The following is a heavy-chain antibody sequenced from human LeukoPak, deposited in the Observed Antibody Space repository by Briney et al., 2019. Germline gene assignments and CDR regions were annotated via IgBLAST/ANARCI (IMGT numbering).Heavy chain of an antibody. J-gene: IGHJ5*02. V-gene: IGHV5-51*01. D-gene: IGHD3-10*01. CDR2: IYPGDSDT. CDR3: ARHVMVRGVIRHPFDP. CDR1: GYSFTSYW. Sequence: GESLKISCKGSGYSFTSYWIGWVRQMPGKGLEWMGIIYPGDSDTRYSPSFQGQVTISADKSISTAYLQWSSLKASDTAVYYCARHVMVRGVIRHPFDPWGQGTLVTVSS.